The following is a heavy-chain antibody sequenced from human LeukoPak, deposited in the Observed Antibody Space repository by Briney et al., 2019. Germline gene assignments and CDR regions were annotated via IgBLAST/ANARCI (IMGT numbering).Heavy chain of an antibody. V-gene: IGHV4-34*01. D-gene: IGHD1-26*01. CDR3: ARAVGATLYYSFDY. CDR1: GGSFSGYY. CDR2: INHGEST. Sequence: SETLSLTCAVYGGSFSGYYWTWIRQPPGKGLEWIGEINHGESTNYNPSLKSRVTISVDTSKNQFSLKLSSVTAADTAVYYCARAVGATLYYSFDYWGQGTLVTVSS. J-gene: IGHJ4*02.